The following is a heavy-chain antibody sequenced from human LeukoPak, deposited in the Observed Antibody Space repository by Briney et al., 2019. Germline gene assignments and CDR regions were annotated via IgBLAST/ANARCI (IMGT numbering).Heavy chain of an antibody. CDR2: IYYNGST. CDR1: GGSISSGGYY. D-gene: IGHD6-19*01. Sequence: SETLSLTCTVSGGSISSGGYYWSWIRQPPGKGLAWIGYIYYNGSTNYNPSLKSRVTISVDTSKNQFSLKVSSVTAADTAVYYCARGAGTFDYWGQGTLVTVSS. J-gene: IGHJ4*02. CDR3: ARGAGTFDY. V-gene: IGHV4-61*08.